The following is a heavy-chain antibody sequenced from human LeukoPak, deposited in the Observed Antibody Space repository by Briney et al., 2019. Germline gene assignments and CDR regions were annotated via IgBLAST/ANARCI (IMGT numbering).Heavy chain of an antibody. J-gene: IGHJ4*02. V-gene: IGHV1-46*01. CDR3: ARRGYYDSSGYPDY. CDR2: INPSGGST. CDR1: GYTFTNYY. Sequence: EASVKVSCKASGYTFTNYYIHWVRQAPGQGLEWMGIINPSGGSTSYAQKFQGRVTMTTDTSTSTAYMELRSLRSDDTAVYYCARRGYYDSSGYPDYWGQGTLVTVSS. D-gene: IGHD3-22*01.